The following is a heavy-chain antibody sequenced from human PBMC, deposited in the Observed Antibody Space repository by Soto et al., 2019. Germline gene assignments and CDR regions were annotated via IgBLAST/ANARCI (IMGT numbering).Heavy chain of an antibody. V-gene: IGHV1-58*01. CDR3: AAVDSLGWDYGMDV. CDR2: IVVGSGNT. CDR1: GVSFTSSA. Sequence: GTSVKLSCEASGVSFTSSAVQWVRQARGQRLEWIGWIVVGSGNTNYAQKFQERVTITRDMSTSTAYMELSSLRSEDTAVCYCAAVDSLGWDYGMDVWGQGTTVTVSS. J-gene: IGHJ6*02. D-gene: IGHD2-21*01.